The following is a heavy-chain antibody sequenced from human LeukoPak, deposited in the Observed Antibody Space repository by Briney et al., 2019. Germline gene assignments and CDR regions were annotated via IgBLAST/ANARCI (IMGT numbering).Heavy chain of an antibody. CDR3: ARDPLRSDPQTLYYDILTGYPSYYYYYGMDV. V-gene: IGHV4-59*12. J-gene: IGHJ6*02. CDR2: IYYSGST. Sequence: SETLSLTCTVSGGSINNYYWSWIRQPPGKGLEWIGYIYYSGSTNYNPSLRSRVTISVDTSKNQFSLKLSSVTAADTAVYYCARDPLRSDPQTLYYDILTGYPSYYYYYGMDVWGQGTTVTVSS. D-gene: IGHD3-9*01. CDR1: GGSINNYY.